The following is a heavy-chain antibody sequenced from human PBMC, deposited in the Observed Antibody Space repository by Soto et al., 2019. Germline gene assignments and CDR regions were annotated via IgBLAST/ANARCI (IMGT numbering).Heavy chain of an antibody. CDR1: GASISNDDYF. CDR2: IYYSGT. D-gene: IGHD2-21*01. V-gene: IGHV4-30-4*01. Sequence: GQFRKPGQGRVQPSQPLSLPCIVSGASISNDDYFWSGIRKPPGRGLEWIGFIYYSGTYYNPSLKSRATISADTSKNHFSLKLTSVTAADTAVYYCARDLAYCASGSCYAKWGSWGQGTLVTVSS. CDR3: ARDLAYCASGSCYAKWGS. J-gene: IGHJ5*02.